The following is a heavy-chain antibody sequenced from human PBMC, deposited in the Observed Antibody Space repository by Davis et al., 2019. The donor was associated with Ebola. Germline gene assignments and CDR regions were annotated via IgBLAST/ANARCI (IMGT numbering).Heavy chain of an antibody. J-gene: IGHJ4*02. CDR2: INTKSGNP. CDR3: AREAVARLGY. D-gene: IGHD6-19*01. Sequence: AASVKVSCKASGYTITSHAMSWVRQAPGQGLEWMGWINTKSGNPTYARGFTGRLVFPLDTSVNTAFLQVSSLNAEDTAVYYCAREAVARLGYWGQGTLVTVSS. V-gene: IGHV7-4-1*02. CDR1: GYTITSHA.